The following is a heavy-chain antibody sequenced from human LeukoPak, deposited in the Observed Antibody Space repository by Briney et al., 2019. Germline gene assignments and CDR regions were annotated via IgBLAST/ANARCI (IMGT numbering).Heavy chain of an antibody. J-gene: IGHJ4*02. CDR1: GYTFTGYY. Sequence: ASVKVSCKASGYTFTGYYMHWVRQAPGQGLEWMGWINPNSGGTNYAQKFQGRVTMTRDTSISTAYMERSRLRSDDTAVYYCARGYCSSTSCYDYFDYWGQGTLVTVSS. V-gene: IGHV1-2*02. D-gene: IGHD2-2*01. CDR2: INPNSGGT. CDR3: ARGYCSSTSCYDYFDY.